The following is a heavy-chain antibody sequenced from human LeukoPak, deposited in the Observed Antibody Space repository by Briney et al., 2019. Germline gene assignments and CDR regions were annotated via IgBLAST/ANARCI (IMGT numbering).Heavy chain of an antibody. CDR3: ARRLGSSWQVFDS. D-gene: IGHD6-13*01. V-gene: IGHV5-51*01. CDR2: INPSDSDI. Sequence: GESLKISCKGSGYNFANYWIGWVRQMPGKGLEYMGIINPSDSDIRYSPSFQGQVTISADKSISTAYLHWSSLKTSDTAMYYCARRLGSSWQVFDSWGQGTLVTVSS. CDR1: GYNFANYW. J-gene: IGHJ4*02.